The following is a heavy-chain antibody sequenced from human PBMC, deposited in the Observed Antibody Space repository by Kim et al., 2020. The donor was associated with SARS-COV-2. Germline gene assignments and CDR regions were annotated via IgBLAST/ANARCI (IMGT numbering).Heavy chain of an antibody. CDR3: ATSRDKWLLTGNFDY. J-gene: IGHJ4*02. CDR1: GFTFSSYA. CDR2: ISYDGSNK. D-gene: IGHD5-12*01. V-gene: IGHV3-30*04. Sequence: GGSLRLSCAASGFTFSSYAMHWVRQAPGKGLEWVAVISYDGSNKYYADSVKGRFTISRDNSKNTLYLQMNSLRAEDTAVYYCATSRDKWLLTGNFDYWGQGTLVTVSS.